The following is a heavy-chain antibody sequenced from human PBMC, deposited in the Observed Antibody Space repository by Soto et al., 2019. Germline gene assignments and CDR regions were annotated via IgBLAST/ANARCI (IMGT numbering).Heavy chain of an antibody. CDR3: ARVVPDGYSDY. J-gene: IGHJ4*02. CDR2: VYHTGST. D-gene: IGHD5-12*01. V-gene: IGHV4-59*01. CDR1: GGSIINYF. Sequence: PSETLSLTCTVSGGSIINYFWSWIRQPPGKGLEWIGYVYHTGSTNYNPSLKSRVTISVDKSKNQFSLNLKSVTAADTAVYFCARVVPDGYSDYWGQGTLVTVSS.